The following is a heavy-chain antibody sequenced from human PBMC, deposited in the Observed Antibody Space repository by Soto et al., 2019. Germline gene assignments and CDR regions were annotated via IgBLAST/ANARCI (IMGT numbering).Heavy chain of an antibody. D-gene: IGHD4-4*01. CDR1: GASIISGGYY. V-gene: IGHV4-31*03. J-gene: IGHJ5*02. CDR2: IYYSGST. Sequence: SETLSLTCTVSGASIISGGYYWSWIRQHPGKGLEWIGYIYYSGSTYYNPSLKSRVTMSLDTSDNQFSLKLSSVTAADTAVYFCARLTLSNYGARWFDPWGQGTLVTVSS. CDR3: ARLTLSNYGARWFDP.